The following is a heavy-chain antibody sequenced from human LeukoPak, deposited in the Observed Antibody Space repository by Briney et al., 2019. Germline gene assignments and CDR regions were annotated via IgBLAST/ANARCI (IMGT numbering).Heavy chain of an antibody. V-gene: IGHV4-39*07. J-gene: IGHJ6*03. CDR2: IYHSGST. Sequence: PSETLSLTCTVSGGSISSSSYYWGWIRQPPGKGLEWIGSIYHSGSTYYNPSLKSRVTISVDTSKNQFSLKLNSVTAADTAVYYCARVRYSSGCRCPGDMDVWGKGTTVTVSS. D-gene: IGHD6-19*01. CDR1: GGSISSSSYY. CDR3: ARVRYSSGCRCPGDMDV.